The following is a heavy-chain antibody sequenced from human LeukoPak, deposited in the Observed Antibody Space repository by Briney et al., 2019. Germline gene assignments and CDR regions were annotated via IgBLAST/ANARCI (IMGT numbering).Heavy chain of an antibody. CDR3: AREPYYYGSGKPGGMDV. D-gene: IGHD3-10*01. J-gene: IGHJ6*02. Sequence: SQTLSLTCAISGDSVSSNSAAWNWFRQSPSRGLEWLGRTYYRSKWYNDYAVSVKSRITINPDTSKNQFSLQLNSVTPEDTAVYYCAREPYYYGSGKPGGMDVWGQGTTVTVSS. CDR1: GDSVSSNSAA. V-gene: IGHV6-1*01. CDR2: TYYRSKWYN.